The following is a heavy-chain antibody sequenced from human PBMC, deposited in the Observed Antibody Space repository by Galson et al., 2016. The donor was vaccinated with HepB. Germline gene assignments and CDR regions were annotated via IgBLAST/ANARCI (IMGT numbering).Heavy chain of an antibody. Sequence: SETLSLTCTVSGASISGSTYYWGWIRQPPGKGLEWIASSYVGGSTYYEPSLRSRVTTSFDTSKNHFSLRLSSVTAADTAVYYYARPRLPHYYYGLDVWGQGTTVTVSS. CDR2: SYVGGST. J-gene: IGHJ6*02. D-gene: IGHD2-15*01. CDR3: ARPRLPHYYYGLDV. CDR1: GASISGSTYY. V-gene: IGHV4-39*02.